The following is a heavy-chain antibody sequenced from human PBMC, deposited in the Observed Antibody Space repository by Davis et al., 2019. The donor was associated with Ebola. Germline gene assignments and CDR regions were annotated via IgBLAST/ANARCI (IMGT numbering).Heavy chain of an antibody. D-gene: IGHD1-14*01. Sequence: PGGSLRLSCAISGFTFSHYWMHWVRLLPGKGLVWVSRINTDGDDTSYADSVEGRFTVSRDNAKNTLYVQMNSLRAEDTGIYYCGRVIFFPGIGMDIWGQGTTVTVSS. V-gene: IGHV3-74*01. CDR1: GFTFSHYW. CDR2: INTDGDDT. CDR3: GRVIFFPGIGMDI. J-gene: IGHJ6*02.